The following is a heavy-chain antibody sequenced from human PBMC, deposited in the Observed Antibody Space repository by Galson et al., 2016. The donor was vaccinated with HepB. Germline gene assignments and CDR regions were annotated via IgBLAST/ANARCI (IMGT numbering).Heavy chain of an antibody. V-gene: IGHV1-8*01. D-gene: IGHD1-26*01. J-gene: IGHJ6*02. Sequence: SVKVSCKASGYTFTSYDVNWVRQATGQGLEWLGWMNPNTGITGYAQKFQGRVSMTRNTSISTAYMELKNLRSEDTAVYYCASPLGGNSYGMDVWGQGTTVTVSS. CDR2: MNPNTGIT. CDR1: GYTFTSYD. CDR3: ASPLGGNSYGMDV.